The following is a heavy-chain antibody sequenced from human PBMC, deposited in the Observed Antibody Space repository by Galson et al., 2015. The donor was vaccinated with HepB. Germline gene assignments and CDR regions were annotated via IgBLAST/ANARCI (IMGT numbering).Heavy chain of an antibody. J-gene: IGHJ6*02. CDR2: INPNSGGT. V-gene: IGHV1-2*04. D-gene: IGHD1-1*01. CDR3: ARGGTTGTLDYYYGVDV. CDR1: GYTFTGYY. Sequence: SVKVSCKASGYTFTGYYMRWVRQAPGQGLEWMGWINPNSGGTNYAQKFQGWVTMTRDTSISTAYMELSRLRSDDTAVYYCARGGTTGTLDYYYGVDVWGQGTTVTVSS.